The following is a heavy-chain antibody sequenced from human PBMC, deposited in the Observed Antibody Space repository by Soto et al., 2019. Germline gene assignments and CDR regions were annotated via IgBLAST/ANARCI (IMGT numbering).Heavy chain of an antibody. Sequence: QVHLVQSGAEVKKPGASVKVSCKGSGYTCTSYGITWVRQAPGQGLEWMGWISAHNGNTDYAQKLQGRVTVTRDTSTSPAYMELRGLRFEDTAVYYGARGRYGDYWGQGALVTVSS. J-gene: IGHJ4*02. CDR1: GYTCTSYG. D-gene: IGHD1-1*01. V-gene: IGHV1-18*01. CDR3: ARGRYGDY. CDR2: ISAHNGNT.